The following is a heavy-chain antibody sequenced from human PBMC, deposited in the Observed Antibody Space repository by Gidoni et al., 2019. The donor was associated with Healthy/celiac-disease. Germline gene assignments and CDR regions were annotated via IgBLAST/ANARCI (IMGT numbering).Heavy chain of an antibody. Sequence: EVQLVESGGGLVQPGGSLKLSCAAAGFTFRGSAMHWVRQASGKGLEWVGRIRSKANSYATAYAASVKGRFTISRDDSKNTAYLQMNSLKTEDTAVYYCTTPRITMVQGVVGTWGQGTLVTVSS. D-gene: IGHD3-10*01. CDR3: TTPRITMVQGVVGT. J-gene: IGHJ4*02. CDR2: IRSKANSYAT. CDR1: GFTFRGSA. V-gene: IGHV3-73*01.